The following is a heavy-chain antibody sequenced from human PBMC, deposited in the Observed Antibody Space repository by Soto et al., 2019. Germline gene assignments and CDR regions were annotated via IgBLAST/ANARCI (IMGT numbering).Heavy chain of an antibody. V-gene: IGHV1-18*01. D-gene: IGHD5-18*01. CDR2: ISAYNGNT. CDR3: ATWVAGYSYGYYYYGMDV. J-gene: IGHJ6*02. CDR1: GYTFTSYG. Sequence: VASVKVSCKASGYTFTSYGISWVRQAPGQGLEWMGWISAYNGNTNYAQKLQGRVTMTTDTSTSTAYMELRSLRSDDTAVYYCATWVAGYSYGYYYYGMDVWGQGTTVTVSS.